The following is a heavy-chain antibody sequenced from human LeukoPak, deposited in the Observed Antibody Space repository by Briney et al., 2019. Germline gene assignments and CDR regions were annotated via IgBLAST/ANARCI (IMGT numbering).Heavy chain of an antibody. J-gene: IGHJ4*02. Sequence: GGSLRLSCAASGFTFSNYGIHWVRQAPGKGLEWVAFIRYDGDNKYYGDSVKGRLTISRDNSKNTLYLQMSSLRAEDTAVHYCARAYSTYPDYWGQGTLVTVSS. CDR1: GFTFSNYG. CDR2: IRYDGDNK. V-gene: IGHV3-30*02. CDR3: ARAYSTYPDY. D-gene: IGHD2-15*01.